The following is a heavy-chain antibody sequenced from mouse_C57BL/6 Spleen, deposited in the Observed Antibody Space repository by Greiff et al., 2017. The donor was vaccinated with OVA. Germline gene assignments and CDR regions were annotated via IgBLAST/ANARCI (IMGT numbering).Heavy chain of an antibody. J-gene: IGHJ3*01. CDR2: IYPGSGST. Sequence: VQLQQPGAELVKPGASVKMSCKASGYTFTSYWITWVKQRPGQGLEWIGDIYPGSGSTNYNEKFKGKATFTADTSSNTAYMQLSSLTTEDSAIYYCARRENYEAYWGQGTLVTVSA. CDR3: ARRENYEAY. CDR1: GYTFTSYW. V-gene: IGHV1-55*01. D-gene: IGHD1-1*01.